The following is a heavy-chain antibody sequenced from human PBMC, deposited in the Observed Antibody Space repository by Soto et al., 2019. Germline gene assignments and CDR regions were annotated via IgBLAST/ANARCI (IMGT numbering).Heavy chain of an antibody. CDR2: ISAYNGNT. Sequence: QVQLVQSGAEVKKPGASVKVSCKASGYTFTSYGISWVRQAPGQGLEWMGWISAYNGNTNYAQKLQGRVTMTTDTSTSTAYMELRSLRSDDTAVYYYARDPEELELPYYYYYMDVWGKGTTVTVSS. V-gene: IGHV1-18*01. CDR3: ARDPEELELPYYYYYMDV. D-gene: IGHD1-7*01. CDR1: GYTFTSYG. J-gene: IGHJ6*03.